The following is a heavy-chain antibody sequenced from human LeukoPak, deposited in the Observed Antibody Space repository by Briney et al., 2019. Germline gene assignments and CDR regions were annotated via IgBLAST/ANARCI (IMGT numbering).Heavy chain of an antibody. V-gene: IGHV6-1*01. D-gene: IGHD1-7*01. CDR2: TYYRSKWFN. J-gene: IGHJ4*02. CDR3: ARDLHELELYYFDS. CDR1: GDTVSSNSAA. Sequence: SQTLSLTCDISGDTVSSNSAAWSWIRQSPSRGLEWLGRTYYRSKWFNDYAMFVKGRMTINPDTSKNQFSLQLNSVTPEDTAVYYCARDLHELELYYFDSWGQGILVIVSS.